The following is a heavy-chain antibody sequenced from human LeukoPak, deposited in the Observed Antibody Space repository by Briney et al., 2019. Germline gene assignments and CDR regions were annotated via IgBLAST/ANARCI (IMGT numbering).Heavy chain of an antibody. V-gene: IGHV4-59*01. J-gene: IGHJ6*02. Sequence: PSETLSLTCTVSGGSISSYYWSWIRQPPGKGLEWVGYIYYSGSTNYNPSLKSRVTISVDTSKNQFSLKLSSVTAADTAVYYCARDRIVADAYYYYGMDVWGQGTTVTVSS. CDR2: IYYSGST. CDR1: GGSISSYY. D-gene: IGHD5-12*01. CDR3: ARDRIVADAYYYYGMDV.